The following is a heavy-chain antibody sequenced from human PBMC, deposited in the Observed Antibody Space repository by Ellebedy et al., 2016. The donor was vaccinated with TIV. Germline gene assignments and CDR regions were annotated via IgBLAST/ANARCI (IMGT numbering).Heavy chain of an antibody. CDR1: GYTFRHFY. CDR2: INPNSGVT. D-gene: IGHD2-8*01. V-gene: IGHV1-2*02. CDR3: ARAPGGYGNNGEGYTSPDFNN. Sequence: ASVKVSCXASGYTFRHFYMHWVRQAPGRGLEWMGWINPNSGVTNYAQKFQDRVTMTRDTSINTAYMELSRLRSDDTAVYYCARAPGGYGNNGEGYTSPDFNNWGKGTLVT. J-gene: IGHJ4*02.